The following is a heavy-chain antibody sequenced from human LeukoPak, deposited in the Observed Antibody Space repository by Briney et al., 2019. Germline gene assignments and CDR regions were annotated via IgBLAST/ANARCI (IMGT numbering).Heavy chain of an antibody. V-gene: IGHV3-64*01. J-gene: IGHJ4*02. CDR1: GFTFSSYA. D-gene: IGHD1-26*01. CDR3: ARDGRSGSYGGYFDY. Sequence: GGSLRLSCAASGFTFSSYAMHWVRQAPGKGLEYVSAISSNGGSTYYANSVKGRFTISRDNSKNTLYLQMGSLRAEDMAVYYCARDGRSGSYGGYFDYWGQGTLVTVSS. CDR2: ISSNGGST.